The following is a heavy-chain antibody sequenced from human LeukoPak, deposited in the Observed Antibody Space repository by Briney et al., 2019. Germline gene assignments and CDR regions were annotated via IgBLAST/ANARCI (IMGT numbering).Heavy chain of an antibody. D-gene: IGHD3-10*01. CDR2: ISSSSSYI. CDR1: GFTFSSYS. CDR3: VRAVKGALWLVDGFDL. Sequence: GGSLRLSCAASGFTFSSYSMNWVRQAPGKGLEWVSSISSSSSYIYYADSVKGRFTISRDNAKNSLFLQMNSLRAEDTAVYYCVRAVKGALWLVDGFDLWGRGTLVTVSS. J-gene: IGHJ5*02. V-gene: IGHV3-21*01.